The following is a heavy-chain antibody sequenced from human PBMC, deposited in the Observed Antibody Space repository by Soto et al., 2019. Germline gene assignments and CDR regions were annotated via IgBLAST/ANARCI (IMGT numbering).Heavy chain of an antibody. V-gene: IGHV1-46*01. CDR3: ARAKEGTVVPDGAFDI. J-gene: IGHJ3*02. CDR2: INPSGGST. D-gene: IGHD2-21*01. CDR1: GYTFTSYY. Sequence: ASVKVSCKASGYTFTSYYMHWVRQAPGQGLEWMGIINPSGGSTSYAQKFQGRVTMTRDTSTSTVYMELSSLRSEDTAVYYCARAKEGTVVPDGAFDIWGQGTMVTVSS.